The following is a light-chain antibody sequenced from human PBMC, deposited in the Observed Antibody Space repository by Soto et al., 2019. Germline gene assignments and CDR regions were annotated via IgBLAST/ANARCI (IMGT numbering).Light chain of an antibody. V-gene: IGKV1-33*01. CDR3: QQYDNLWT. CDR2: DAS. J-gene: IGKJ1*01. CDR1: QDISNY. Sequence: DFQMTQSTSSLSASVGDRVTITCQASQDISNYLNWYQQKPGKAPKLLIYDASNLETGVPSRFSGSGSGTDFTFTISSLQPEDIATYYCQQYDNLWTFGQGTKVEIK.